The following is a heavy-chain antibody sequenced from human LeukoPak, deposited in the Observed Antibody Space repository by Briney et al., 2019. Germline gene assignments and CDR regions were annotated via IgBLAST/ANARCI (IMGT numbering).Heavy chain of an antibody. CDR3: ARGWELPLVFDY. J-gene: IGHJ4*02. D-gene: IGHD1-26*01. CDR2: ISYDGSNK. Sequence: GRSLRLSCAASGFTFSSYAMHWVRQAPGKGLEWVAVISYDGSNKYYADSVKGRFTISRDNSKNTLYLQMNSLRAEDTAVYYCARGWELPLVFDYWGQGTLVTVSS. CDR1: GFTFSSYA. V-gene: IGHV3-30-3*01.